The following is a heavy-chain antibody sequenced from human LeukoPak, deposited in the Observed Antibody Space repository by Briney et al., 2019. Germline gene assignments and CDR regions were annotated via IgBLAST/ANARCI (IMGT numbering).Heavy chain of an antibody. CDR2: ISSSSSTM. J-gene: IGHJ3*02. CDR3: ATAILVQLERHQAFDI. V-gene: IGHV3-48*04. CDR1: GFAFSSYS. Sequence: GGSLRLSCAASGFAFSSYSMNWVRQAPGKGLEWVSYISSSSSTMYYADSVRGRFAISRDNVKNSLYLQMNSLRAEDTAVYYCATAILVQLERHQAFDIWGQGTMVTVSS. D-gene: IGHD1-1*01.